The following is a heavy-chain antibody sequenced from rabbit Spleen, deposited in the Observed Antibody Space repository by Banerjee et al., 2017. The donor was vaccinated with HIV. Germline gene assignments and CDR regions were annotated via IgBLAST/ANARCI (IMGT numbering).Heavy chain of an antibody. J-gene: IGHJ4*01. CDR2: ISAGSSCST. D-gene: IGHD2-1*01. V-gene: IGHV1S40*01. CDR3: ARDFYDDYGNYDL. Sequence: QSLEESGGDLVKPGASLTLTCTASGFSFSSRYWICWVRQAPGKGLEWIGRISAGSSCSTYYASWAKGRFTISKTSSTTVSLQMTSLTAADTATYFCARDFYDDYGNYDLWGPGTLVTVS. CDR1: GFSFSSRYW.